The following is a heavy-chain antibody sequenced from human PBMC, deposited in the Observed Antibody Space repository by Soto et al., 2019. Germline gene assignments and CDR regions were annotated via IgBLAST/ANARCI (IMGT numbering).Heavy chain of an antibody. Sequence: PGESLKISYKGSGYRFTSYWISWVRQMPGKGLEWMGRIDPSDSYTNYSPSFQGHVTISADKSISTAYLQWSSLKASDTAMYYCARHTTYYDFWSGYYTDIYYYYGMDVWGQGTTVTVSS. CDR2: IDPSDSYT. CDR3: ARHTTYYDFWSGYYTDIYYYYGMDV. CDR1: GYRFTSYW. J-gene: IGHJ6*02. D-gene: IGHD3-3*01. V-gene: IGHV5-10-1*01.